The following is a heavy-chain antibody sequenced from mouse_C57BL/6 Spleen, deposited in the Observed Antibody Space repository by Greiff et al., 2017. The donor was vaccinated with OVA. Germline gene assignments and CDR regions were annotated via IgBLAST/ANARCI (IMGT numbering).Heavy chain of an antibody. J-gene: IGHJ4*01. CDR3: ARGGLRSYAMDY. V-gene: IGHV1-64*01. CDR2: IHPNSGST. D-gene: IGHD1-1*01. Sequence: QVQLQQPGAELVKPGASVKLSCKASGYTFTSYWMHWVKQRPGQGLEWIGMIHPNSGSTNYNEKFKSKATLTVDKSSSTAYMQLSSLTSEDSAVYYCARGGLRSYAMDYWGQGTSVTVSS. CDR1: GYTFTSYW.